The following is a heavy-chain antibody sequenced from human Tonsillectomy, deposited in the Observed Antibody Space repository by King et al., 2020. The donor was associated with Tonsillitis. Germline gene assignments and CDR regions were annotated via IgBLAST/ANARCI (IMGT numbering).Heavy chain of an antibody. CDR1: GFSLSTSGVG. V-gene: IGHV2-5*01. J-gene: IGHJ4*02. CDR2: IYWNDDK. CDR3: ALIVYDSSGISIDY. D-gene: IGHD3-22*01. Sequence: ITLKESGPTLVKPTQTLTLTCTFSGFSLSTSGVGVGWIRQPPGKALEWLALIYWNDDKRYSPSLKSRLTITKDTSKNQVVLTMTNMDPVDPATYYCALIVYDSSGISIDYWGQGTLVTVSS.